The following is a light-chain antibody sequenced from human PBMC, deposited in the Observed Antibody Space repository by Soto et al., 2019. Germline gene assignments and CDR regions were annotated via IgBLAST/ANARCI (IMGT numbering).Light chain of an antibody. CDR2: GNS. J-gene: IGLJ2*01. CDR3: QSYDSSLSGFVV. Sequence: QSVLTQPPSVSGAPGQRVTISCTGSSSNIGAGYDVQWYQQLPGTAPKLLIYGNSHRPSGVPDRFSGSKSGTSASLAITGLQAEDEADYYCQSYDSSLSGFVVFGGGTQLTVL. CDR1: SSNIGAGYD. V-gene: IGLV1-40*01.